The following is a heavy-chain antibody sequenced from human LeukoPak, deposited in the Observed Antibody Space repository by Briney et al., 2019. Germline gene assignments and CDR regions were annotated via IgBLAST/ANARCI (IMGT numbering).Heavy chain of an antibody. CDR1: GGSISSGDYY. V-gene: IGHV4-30-4*01. J-gene: IGHJ4*02. D-gene: IGHD3-9*01. CDR3: ASLYYDILTGYYCFDY. Sequence: PSQTLSLTCTVSGGSISSGDYYWSWIRQPPGKGLEWIGYIYYSGSTYYNPSLKSRVTITVDTSKNRFSLKLSSVTAADTAVYYCASLYYDILTGYYCFDYWGQGTLVTVSS. CDR2: IYYSGST.